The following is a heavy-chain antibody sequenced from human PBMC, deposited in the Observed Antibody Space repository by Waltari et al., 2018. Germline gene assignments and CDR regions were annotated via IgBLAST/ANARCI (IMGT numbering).Heavy chain of an antibody. CDR1: GFTVSNNY. CDR3: ARGAPRD. J-gene: IGHJ4*02. CDR2: IYSGGTK. V-gene: IGHV3-53*01. Sequence: EVQLVESGGGLMQPGGSLRLPCAASGFTVSNNYMSWVRQAPGKGLEWVSVIYSGGTKHYADSVKGRFTISRDNSKNTLYLQMNSLRAEDTAVYYCARGAPRDWGRGTLVTVSS.